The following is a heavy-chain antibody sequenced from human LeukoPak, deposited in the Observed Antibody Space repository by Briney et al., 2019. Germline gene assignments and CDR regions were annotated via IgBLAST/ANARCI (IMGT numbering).Heavy chain of an antibody. J-gene: IGHJ6*03. CDR3: AKGYNCSSTSCLYYYMDV. Sequence: PGGSLRLSCAASGFTFSSYAMSWVRKAPGKGLDWVSAISGSGGSTYYADYVKGRFTISRDNSKNTLYLQMNSLRAEDTAVYYCAKGYNCSSTSCLYYYMDVWGKGTTVTVSS. V-gene: IGHV3-23*01. CDR2: ISGSGGST. D-gene: IGHD2-2*01. CDR1: GFTFSSYA.